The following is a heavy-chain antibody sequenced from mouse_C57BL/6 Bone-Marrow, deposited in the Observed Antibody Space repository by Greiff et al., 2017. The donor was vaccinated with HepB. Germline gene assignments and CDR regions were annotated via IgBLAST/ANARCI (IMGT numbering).Heavy chain of an antibody. CDR2: IRNKANGYTT. Sequence: DVHLVESGGGLVQPGGSLSLSCAASGFTFTDYYMSWVRQPPGKALEWLGFIRNKANGYTTEYSASVKGRFTISRDNSQSILYLQMNALRAEDSATYYCARYGNYRDYFDYWGQGTTLTVSS. CDR3: ARYGNYRDYFDY. V-gene: IGHV7-3*01. J-gene: IGHJ2*01. D-gene: IGHD2-1*01. CDR1: GFTFTDYY.